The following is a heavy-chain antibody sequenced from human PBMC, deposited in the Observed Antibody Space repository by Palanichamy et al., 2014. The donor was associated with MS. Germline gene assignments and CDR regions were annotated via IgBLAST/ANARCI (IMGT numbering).Heavy chain of an antibody. Sequence: QVQLQESGPGLVKPSETLSLTCTVSGGSINSYYWSWIRQPPGKGLEWIGYIYYSGSTNYNPSLKSRVTISVDTSKNQFSLKLSSVTAADTAVYYCAREGRDTYGMDVWGQGTTVTVSS. CDR3: AREGRDTYGMDV. CDR2: IYYSGST. CDR1: GGSINSYY. J-gene: IGHJ6*02. V-gene: IGHV4-59*01.